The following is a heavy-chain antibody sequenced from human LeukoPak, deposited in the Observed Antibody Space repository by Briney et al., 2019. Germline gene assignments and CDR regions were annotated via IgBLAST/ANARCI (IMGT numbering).Heavy chain of an antibody. V-gene: IGHV3-30-3*01. Sequence: AGRSLRLSCAASGFTFSSYAMHWVRQAPGKGLEWVAVISYDGSNKYYADSVKGRFTISRDNSENTLYLQMNSLRAEDTAVYYCARKGYDSSGLSVPFDYWGQGTLVTVSS. CDR1: GFTFSSYA. CDR2: ISYDGSNK. D-gene: IGHD3-22*01. J-gene: IGHJ4*02. CDR3: ARKGYDSSGLSVPFDY.